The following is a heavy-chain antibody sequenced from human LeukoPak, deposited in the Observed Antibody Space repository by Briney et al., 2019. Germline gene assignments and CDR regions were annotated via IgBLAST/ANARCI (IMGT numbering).Heavy chain of an antibody. D-gene: IGHD3-9*01. CDR2: ISGSGGST. CDR3: AKIYFDWLFAY. CDR1: GFTFSNFW. J-gene: IGHJ4*02. Sequence: GGSLRLSCAASGFTFSNFWMTWVRQAPGKGLEWVSAISGSGGSTYYADSVKGRFTISRDNSKNTLYLQMNSLRAEDTAVYYCAKIYFDWLFAYWGQGTLVTVSS. V-gene: IGHV3-23*01.